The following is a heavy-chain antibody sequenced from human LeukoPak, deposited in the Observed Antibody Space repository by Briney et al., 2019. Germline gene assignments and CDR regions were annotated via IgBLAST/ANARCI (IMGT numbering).Heavy chain of an antibody. J-gene: IGHJ6*02. CDR2: MYYSGST. CDR3: ARISGWYSMDV. D-gene: IGHD6-19*01. V-gene: IGHV4-39*01. CDR1: GDSISSTSYH. Sequence: PSETLSLTCTVSGDSISSTSYHWGWIRQPPGRGLEWIGTMYYSGSTYYNPSLKSRVTISVDMSKNQFSLKLSSVTAADTTVYYCARISGWYSMDVWGQGTTVTVSS.